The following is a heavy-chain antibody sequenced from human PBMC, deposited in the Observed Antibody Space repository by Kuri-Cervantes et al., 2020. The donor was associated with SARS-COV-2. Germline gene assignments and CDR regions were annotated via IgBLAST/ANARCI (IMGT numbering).Heavy chain of an antibody. CDR2: INSDGSST. CDR1: GFTFSSYA. D-gene: IGHD3-9*01. CDR3: AKDRFSSDWYIADAFDI. J-gene: IGHJ3*02. Sequence: GGSLRLSCAASGFTFSSYAMHWVRQAPGKGLVWVSRINSDGSSTSYADSVKGRFSISRDKSKNTLYLQMNNLRPEDTALYYCAKDRFSSDWYIADAFDIWGQGTMVTVSS. V-gene: IGHV3-74*01.